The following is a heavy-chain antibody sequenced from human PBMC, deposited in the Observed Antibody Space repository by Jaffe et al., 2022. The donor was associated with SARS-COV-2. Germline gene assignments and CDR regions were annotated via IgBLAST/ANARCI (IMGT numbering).Heavy chain of an antibody. CDR1: GASISSTSYY. V-gene: IGHV4-39*01. D-gene: IGHD1-1*01. CDR2: LYSSGST. Sequence: QLQLQESGPGLVKPSETLSLTCTVSGASISSTSYYWGWIRQPPGKGLEWIGSLYSSGSTYYNPSLKSRVTISVDTSKNQISLTLNSVTAADTAVYYCARRYAHTFDIWGQGTMVTVSS. J-gene: IGHJ3*02. CDR3: ARRYAHTFDI.